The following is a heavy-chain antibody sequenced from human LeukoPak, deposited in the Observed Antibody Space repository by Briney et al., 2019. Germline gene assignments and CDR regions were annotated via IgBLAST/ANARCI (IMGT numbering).Heavy chain of an antibody. CDR2: ISADGNGK. D-gene: IGHD2-2*01. V-gene: IGHV3-30*18. CDR1: GFTFSSYG. Sequence: PGRSLRLSCVASGFTFSSYGMYWVRQPPGKGLEGVAIISADGNGKEYADSVKGRFTISRDTSKSTLYLQMNSLRPEDTAMYYCAKRRAPYCSTSSCPSEYYGMGVWGKGTTVTVSS. J-gene: IGHJ6*04. CDR3: AKRRAPYCSTSSCPSEYYGMGV.